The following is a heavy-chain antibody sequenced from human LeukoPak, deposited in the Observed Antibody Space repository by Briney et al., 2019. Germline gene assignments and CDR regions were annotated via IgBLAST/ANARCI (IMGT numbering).Heavy chain of an antibody. J-gene: IGHJ4*02. CDR2: IKQDGSEK. CDR1: GFTFSIYW. D-gene: IGHD1-1*01. CDR3: ARGDDNLAYDY. Sequence: PGGSLRLSCAASGFTFSIYWSWVRQAPGKGLEWVANIKQDGSEKYYVDSVKGRFTISGDNAKNSLYLQMNSLRAEDTAVYYCARGDDNLAYDYWGQGTLVTVSS. V-gene: IGHV3-7*05.